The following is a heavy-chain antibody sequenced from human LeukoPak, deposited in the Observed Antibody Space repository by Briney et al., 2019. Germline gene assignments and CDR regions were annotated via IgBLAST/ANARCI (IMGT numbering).Heavy chain of an antibody. CDR3: ARAGYSSSWYGY. CDR2: IYYGGST. Sequence: SETLSLTCTVSGGSISSSSYYWGWIRQPPGKGLEWIGSIYYGGSTYYNPSLKSRVTISVDTSKNQFSLKLSSVTAADTAVYYCARAGYSSSWYGYWGQGTLVTVSS. D-gene: IGHD6-13*01. CDR1: GGSISSSSYY. V-gene: IGHV4-39*07. J-gene: IGHJ4*02.